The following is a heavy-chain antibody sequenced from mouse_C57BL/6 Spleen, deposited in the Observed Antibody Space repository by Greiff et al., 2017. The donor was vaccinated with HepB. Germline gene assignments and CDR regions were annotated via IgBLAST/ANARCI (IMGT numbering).Heavy chain of an antibody. Sequence: QVQLQQSGAELVRPGTSVKVSCKASGYAFTNYLIEWVKQRPGQGLEWIGVINPGSGGTNYNEKFKGKATLTADKSSSTAYMQLSSLTSEDSAVYFCARSGGLRRYYAMDYWGQGTSVTVSS. CDR3: ARSGGLRRYYAMDY. V-gene: IGHV1-54*01. J-gene: IGHJ4*01. D-gene: IGHD2-4*01. CDR1: GYAFTNYL. CDR2: INPGSGGT.